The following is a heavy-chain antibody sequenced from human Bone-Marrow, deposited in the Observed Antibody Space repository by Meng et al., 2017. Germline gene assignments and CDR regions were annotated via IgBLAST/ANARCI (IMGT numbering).Heavy chain of an antibody. CDR1: GDSISGYY. Sequence: SETLSLTCTVSGDSISGYYCTWIRQLPEKGLEGIGYIHYIGSTNYNPSLKSRVTISVDTSKKQFSLKQSSVTAADTAVYYFAGRSHISRPFDYWGQGTLVTVSS. J-gene: IGHJ4*02. CDR3: AGRSHISRPFDY. V-gene: IGHV4-59*13. CDR2: IHYIGST. D-gene: IGHD1-14*01.